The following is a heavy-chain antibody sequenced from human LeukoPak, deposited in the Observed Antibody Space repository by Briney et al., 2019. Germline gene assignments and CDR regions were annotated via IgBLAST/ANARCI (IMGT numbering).Heavy chain of an antibody. CDR2: IHWDDDK. Sequence: SGPTLVKPTQTLTLTCTFSGFSLSTSGVGVGWIRQPPGKALEWLALIHWDDDKRYSPSLKSRLTITKDTSKNQVVLTMTNMDPVDTATYYCAHYSGYDLYSSGWYVYWGQGTLVTVSS. CDR1: GFSLSTSGVG. V-gene: IGHV2-5*02. J-gene: IGHJ4*02. CDR3: AHYSGYDLYSSGWYVY. D-gene: IGHD6-19*01.